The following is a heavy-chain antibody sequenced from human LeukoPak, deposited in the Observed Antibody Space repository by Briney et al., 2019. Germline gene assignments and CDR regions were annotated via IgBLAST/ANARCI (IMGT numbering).Heavy chain of an antibody. CDR3: ARRTGSYSYDY. J-gene: IGHJ4*02. Sequence: ASVKVSCKASGYTFTNYGISWVRQVPGQGLEWMGWISTYNGNTNYAQKLQGRVTMTTDTSTSTAYMELRSLRSDDTAIYYCARRTGSYSYDYWGQGTLVTVSS. CDR1: GYTFTNYG. V-gene: IGHV1-18*01. D-gene: IGHD1-26*01. CDR2: ISTYNGNT.